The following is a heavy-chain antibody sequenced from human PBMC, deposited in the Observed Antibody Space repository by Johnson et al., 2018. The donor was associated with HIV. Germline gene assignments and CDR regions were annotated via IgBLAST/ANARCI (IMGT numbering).Heavy chain of an antibody. CDR2: ISGSGSTT. CDR1: GFTFSNYY. Sequence: QVQLVESGGGVVQPGRSLRLSCAASGFTFSNYYMNWIRQAPGKGLEWVSYISGSGSTTYYAEFVKGRFTISRDNAKNSLFLQMNSLRAEDTAVYYCARDYSKGDAFDIWGQGTMVTVSS. V-gene: IGHV3-11*04. J-gene: IGHJ3*02. CDR3: ARDYSKGDAFDI. D-gene: IGHD1-26*01.